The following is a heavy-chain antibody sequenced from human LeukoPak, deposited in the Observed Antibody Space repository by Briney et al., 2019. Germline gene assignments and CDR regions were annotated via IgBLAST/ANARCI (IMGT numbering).Heavy chain of an antibody. D-gene: IGHD2-8*02. Sequence: KTGGSLRLSCAASGFTFRESYMSWVRQAPGEGLQWISYTNGAGDSIYYADSVRGRFTMSRDNAKNSLYLQMNSLRADDTAVYYCVRETWYYFDYWGQGTLVTVSS. J-gene: IGHJ4*02. CDR3: VRETWYYFDY. CDR1: GFTFRESY. V-gene: IGHV3-11*04. CDR2: TNGAGDSI.